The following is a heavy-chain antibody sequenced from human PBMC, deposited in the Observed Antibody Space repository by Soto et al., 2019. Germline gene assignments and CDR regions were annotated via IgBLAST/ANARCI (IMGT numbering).Heavy chain of an antibody. CDR3: ARWYSSGWYAWFDP. V-gene: IGHV4-61*08. CDR1: GGKXVGGGDC. J-gene: IGHJ5*02. Sequence: EMQCVRWIVSGGKXVGGGDCRSMKRKHPGKGLEWIGYIDDSGSTNYNPSLKSRVTMSVDVSKNQFSLKLTSVTDADTAVYYCARWYSSGWYAWFDPWGQGTLVTVSS. D-gene: IGHD6-19*01. CDR2: IDDSGST.